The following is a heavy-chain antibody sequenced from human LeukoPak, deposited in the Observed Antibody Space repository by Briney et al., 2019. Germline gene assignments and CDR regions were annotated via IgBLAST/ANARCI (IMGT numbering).Heavy chain of an antibody. CDR1: GYTFTGYY. Sequence: ASVKVSCKASGYTFTGYYMHWVRQAPGQGLEWMGWINPNSGGTNYAQKFQGRVTMTRDTSISTAYMELSRLRSDDTAVYYCARGDESIVVVVAARAGLLYWGQGTLVTVSS. J-gene: IGHJ4*02. D-gene: IGHD2-15*01. CDR3: ARGDESIVVVVAARAGLLY. V-gene: IGHV1-2*02. CDR2: INPNSGGT.